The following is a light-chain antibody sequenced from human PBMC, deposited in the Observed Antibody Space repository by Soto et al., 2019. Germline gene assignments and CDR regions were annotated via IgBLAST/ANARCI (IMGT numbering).Light chain of an antibody. J-gene: IGKJ2*01. CDR2: KAS. Sequence: DIQMTQSPSTLSASVGDRVTITGRASQSISTWLAWYQQKPGKAPKLLIYKASSLESGVPSRFSGSGSGTEFTLTISSLQPEDFATFYCQQYNIFPYTFGHGTKLEIK. CDR1: QSISTW. V-gene: IGKV1-5*03. CDR3: QQYNIFPYT.